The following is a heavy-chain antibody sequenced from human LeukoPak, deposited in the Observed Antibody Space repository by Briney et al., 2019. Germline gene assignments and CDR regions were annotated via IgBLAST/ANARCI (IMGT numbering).Heavy chain of an antibody. CDR1: GFTFSNFW. CDR2: IKENGSDK. D-gene: IGHD6-19*01. V-gene: IGHV3-7*01. Sequence: GGSLRLSCATSGFTFSNFWMAWVRRAPGKGLEWVATIKENGSDKYYVGSVKGRFTISRDNAKNSLSLQMNSLRVEDSAVYYCVRNRWLAHDSWGQGALVTVSS. J-gene: IGHJ4*02. CDR3: VRNRWLAHDS.